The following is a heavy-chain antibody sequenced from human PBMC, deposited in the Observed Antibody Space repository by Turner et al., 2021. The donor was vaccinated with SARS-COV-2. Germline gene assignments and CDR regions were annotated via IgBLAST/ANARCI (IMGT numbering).Heavy chain of an antibody. CDR2: IKEDGSGK. CDR1: GFTFSSYW. Sequence: EVQLMESGGGLVQPGGSLRLSCAASGFTFSSYWMSWVRQGAGKGRGWVANIKEDGSGKYFWGPVKGRFHISRENAQNSLYFEMNRLRGEDTGVYYCARDGGGFYGFDMGGQGTKVTVSS. D-gene: IGHD4-17*01. J-gene: IGHJ3*02. CDR3: ARDGGGFYGFDM. V-gene: IGHV3-7*01.